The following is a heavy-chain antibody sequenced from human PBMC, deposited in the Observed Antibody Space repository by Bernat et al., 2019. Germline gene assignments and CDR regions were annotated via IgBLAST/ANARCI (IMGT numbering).Heavy chain of an antibody. V-gene: IGHV3-30*18. CDR3: VKDRGGGDHYYGMDV. CDR1: GFTFRTYG. J-gene: IGHJ6*02. D-gene: IGHD3-10*01. CDR2: ISFDGSDK. Sequence: QVQLVESGGGVVQPGRSLRLSCTASGFTFRTYGMHWVRQAPRKGLEWVAVISFDGSDKYEADSVKGRITISRDNNKNTLYLQMNSLTVEDTAVYYCVKDRGGGDHYYGMDVWGQGTTVTVSS.